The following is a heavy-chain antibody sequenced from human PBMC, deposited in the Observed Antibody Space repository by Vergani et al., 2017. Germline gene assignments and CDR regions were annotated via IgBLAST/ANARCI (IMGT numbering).Heavy chain of an antibody. Sequence: QVQLVQSGAEVKKPGASVKVSCKASGYTFTSYGISWVRQAPGQGLEWMGIINPSGGSTSYAQKFQGRVTMTRDTSTSTVYMELSSLRSEDTAVYYCARLGYCSGGSCYSSPPYYFDYWGQGTLVTVSS. D-gene: IGHD2-15*01. CDR2: INPSGGST. V-gene: IGHV1-46*03. CDR1: GYTFTSYG. CDR3: ARLGYCSGGSCYSSPPYYFDY. J-gene: IGHJ4*02.